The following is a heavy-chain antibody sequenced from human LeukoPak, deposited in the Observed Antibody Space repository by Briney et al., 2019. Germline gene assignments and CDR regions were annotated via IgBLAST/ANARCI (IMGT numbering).Heavy chain of an antibody. CDR2: IKQDGSEK. V-gene: IGHV3-7*01. J-gene: IGHJ4*02. Sequence: GGSLRLSCAASGFTFSSYWMSWVRQAPGKGLEWVANIKQDGSEKYYVDSVKGRFTISRDNAKNSLYLQMNSLRAEDTAVYYCARNQVDIVSTIRDGFDYWRQGTLVTVSS. CDR1: GFTFSSYW. D-gene: IGHD5/OR15-5a*01. CDR3: ARNQVDIVSTIRDGFDY.